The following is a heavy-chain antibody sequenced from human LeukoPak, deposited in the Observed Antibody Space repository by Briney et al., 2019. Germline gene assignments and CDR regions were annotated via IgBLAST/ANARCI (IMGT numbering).Heavy chain of an antibody. V-gene: IGHV3-30*18. CDR1: GFTFSSYG. J-gene: IGHJ4*02. CDR3: AKDGSGHTYYFDY. Sequence: GGSLRLSCAASGFTFSSYGMHWVRQAPGKGLEWVAVISYDGSNKYYADSVKGRFTISGDNSKNTLYLQMNSLRAEDTAVYYCAKDGSGHTYYFDYWGQGTLVIVSS. D-gene: IGHD3-10*01. CDR2: ISYDGSNK.